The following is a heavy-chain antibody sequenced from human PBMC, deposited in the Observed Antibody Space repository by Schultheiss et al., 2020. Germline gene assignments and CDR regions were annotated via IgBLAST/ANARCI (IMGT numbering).Heavy chain of an antibody. V-gene: IGHV3-23*01. Sequence: GGSLRLSCAASGFTFSDYYMSWIRQAPGKGLEWVSAISGSGGSTYYADSVKGRFTISRDNSKNTLYLQMNSLRAEDTAVYYCTTNYCSSTSCYRSWFDPWGKGTLVTVSS. CDR3: TTNYCSSTSCYRSWFDP. D-gene: IGHD2-2*01. J-gene: IGHJ5*02. CDR1: GFTFSDYY. CDR2: ISGSGGST.